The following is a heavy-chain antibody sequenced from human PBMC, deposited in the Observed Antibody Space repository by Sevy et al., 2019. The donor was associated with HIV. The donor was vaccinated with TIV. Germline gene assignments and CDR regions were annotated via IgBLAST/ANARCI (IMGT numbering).Heavy chain of an antibody. D-gene: IGHD5-18*01. V-gene: IGHV3-30*18. CDR2: ISYDGNIQ. J-gene: IGHJ4*02. CDR1: GLTFSTYG. Sequence: GVSLRLSCAASGLTFSTYGMHWVRQAPGKGLEWVAVISYDGNIQYYADSVKDRFTVSRDNSKNTLYLQMNSLRAEDSAVYYCAKDQGGYNYAPGYWGQGTLVTVSS. CDR3: AKDQGGYNYAPGY.